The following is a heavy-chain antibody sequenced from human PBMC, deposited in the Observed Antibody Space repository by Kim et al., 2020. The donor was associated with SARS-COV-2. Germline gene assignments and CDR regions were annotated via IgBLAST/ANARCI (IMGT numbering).Heavy chain of an antibody. Sequence: SETLSLTCAVSGDSMDRYSWSFMRQPAGRGLEWIGRIFFTGSTNYNASLKSRVTMSVAPSKNQLSLKLTSVTATATAIFYCVRERQGIIWWRALYMWGQG. J-gene: IGHJ3*02. V-gene: IGHV4-4*07. CDR2: IFFTGST. CDR3: VRERQGIIWWRALYM. CDR1: GDSMDRYS. D-gene: IGHD2-15*01.